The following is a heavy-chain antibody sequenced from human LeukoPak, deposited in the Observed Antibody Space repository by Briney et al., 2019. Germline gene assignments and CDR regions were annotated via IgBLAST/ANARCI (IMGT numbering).Heavy chain of an antibody. CDR2: ISSSGDTT. CDR1: GFTFSNYA. CDR3: AKDLGESWFDP. V-gene: IGHV3-23*01. Sequence: GGSLRLPCAASGFTFSNYAMSWVRQAPGKGLEWVSSISSSGDTTYYADSVKGRFTISRDNSKNTLSLQMNSLGAEDTALYYCAKDLGESWFDPWGQGTLVTVSS. J-gene: IGHJ5*02.